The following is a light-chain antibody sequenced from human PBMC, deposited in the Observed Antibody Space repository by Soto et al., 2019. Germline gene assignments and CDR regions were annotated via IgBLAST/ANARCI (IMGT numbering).Light chain of an antibody. CDR3: QQRSNWLSIT. Sequence: EIVLTHSPATLSLSPWERATLSCRASQSVSSYLAWYQQKPGQAPRLLIYDASNRATGIPARFSGSGSGTDFTLTISSLEPEDFAVYYCQQRSNWLSITFGQGTRLEIK. V-gene: IGKV3-11*01. CDR1: QSVSSY. CDR2: DAS. J-gene: IGKJ5*01.